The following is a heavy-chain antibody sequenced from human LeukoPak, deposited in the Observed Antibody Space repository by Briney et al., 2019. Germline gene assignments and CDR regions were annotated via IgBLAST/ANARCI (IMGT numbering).Heavy chain of an antibody. CDR2: IYYSGST. CDR1: GGSISSYY. CDR3: AGQYCSGGSCQLDY. J-gene: IGHJ4*02. D-gene: IGHD2-15*01. Sequence: SETLSLTCTVSGGSISSYYWSWIRQPPGKGLEWIGYIYYSGSTNYNPSLKSRDTISVDTSKNQFSLKLSSVTAADTAVYYCAGQYCSGGSCQLDYWGQGTLVTVSS. V-gene: IGHV4-59*01.